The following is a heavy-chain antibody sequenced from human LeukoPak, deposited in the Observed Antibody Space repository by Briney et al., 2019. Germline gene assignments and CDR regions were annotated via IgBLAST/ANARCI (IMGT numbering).Heavy chain of an antibody. CDR2: S. Sequence: AGTLSLTCTVSGGSMPAGDYYWGWVRQPPGTGLQWIATSSQGASLKSRVTISLDTSKNQFSLRLTSVTPADTTVYYCARIYGLYQEAMDVWGPGITVTVSS. CDR3: ARIYGLYQEAMDV. V-gene: IGHV4-39*07. J-gene: IGHJ6*02. D-gene: IGHD3-16*02. CDR1: GGSMPAGDYY.